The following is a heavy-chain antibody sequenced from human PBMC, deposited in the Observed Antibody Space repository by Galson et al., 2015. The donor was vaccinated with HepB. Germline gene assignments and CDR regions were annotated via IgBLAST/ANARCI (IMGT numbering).Heavy chain of an antibody. CDR3: ARVRTPVYCSGGSCYSGEDFDY. D-gene: IGHD2-15*01. Sequence: SLRLSCAASGFTFSSYWMHWVRQAPGKGLVWVSRINSDGSSTSYADSVKGRFTISRDNAKNTLYLQMNSLRAEDTAVYYCARVRTPVYCSGGSCYSGEDFDYWGQGTLVTVSS. J-gene: IGHJ4*02. CDR2: INSDGSST. V-gene: IGHV3-74*01. CDR1: GFTFSSYW.